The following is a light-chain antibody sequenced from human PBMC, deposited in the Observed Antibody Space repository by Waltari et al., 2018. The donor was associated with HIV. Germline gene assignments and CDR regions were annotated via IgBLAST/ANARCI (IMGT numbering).Light chain of an antibody. CDR2: GNT. Sequence: QSVLTQPPSLSGAPGQTVTISCTGTSSNIGAGYHVHWYQQLPGTAPKLLIYGNTIRPSGVPDRFSGSKSGTSASLAITGLQADDEADYYCQSYDSSLSAWVFGGGTKLTVL. V-gene: IGLV1-40*01. CDR1: SSNIGAGYH. CDR3: QSYDSSLSAWV. J-gene: IGLJ3*02.